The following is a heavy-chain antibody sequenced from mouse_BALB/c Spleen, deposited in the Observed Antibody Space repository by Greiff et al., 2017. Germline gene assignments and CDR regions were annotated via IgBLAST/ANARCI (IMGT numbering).Heavy chain of an antibody. CDR3: NAPADSSYGY. V-gene: IGHV14-4*02. CDR1: GFNIKDYY. D-gene: IGHD1-1*01. J-gene: IGHJ2*01. Sequence: VQLQQSGAELVRPGASVKLSCTASGFNIKDYYMHWVKQRPEQGLEWIGWIDPENGDTEYAPKFQGKATMTADTSSNTAYLQLSSLTSEDTAVYYCNAPADSSYGYWGQGTTLTVSS. CDR2: IDPENGDT.